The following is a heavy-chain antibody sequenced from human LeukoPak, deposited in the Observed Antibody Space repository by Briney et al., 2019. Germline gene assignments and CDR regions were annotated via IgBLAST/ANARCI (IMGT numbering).Heavy chain of an antibody. CDR1: GFSFSNYA. V-gene: IGHV3-23*01. J-gene: IGHJ5*01. Sequence: PGGSLRLSCAASGFSFSNYAMTWARQAPGKGLEWVSSISGSGTSTYYADSVKGRFTISRDNSKNTVYLQMNSLRVEDTAVYYCTNDLPGKVWFDSWGQGTLVIVSS. D-gene: IGHD1-14*01. CDR2: ISGSGTST. CDR3: TNDLPGKVWFDS.